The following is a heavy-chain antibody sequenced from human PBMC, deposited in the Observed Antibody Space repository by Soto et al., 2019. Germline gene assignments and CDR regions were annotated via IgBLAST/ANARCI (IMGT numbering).Heavy chain of an antibody. CDR2: IWYDGSNK. CDR3: ARDRGGDCCPGGMDV. V-gene: IGHV3-33*01. J-gene: IGHJ6*02. Sequence: QVQLVESGGGVVQPGRSLRLSCAASGFTFSSYGMHWVRQAPGKGLEWVAVIWYDGSNKYYADSVKGRFTISRDNSKNTLYLQMNSLRAEDTAVYYCARDRGGDCCPGGMDVWGQGTTVTVSS. CDR1: GFTFSSYG. D-gene: IGHD2-21*02.